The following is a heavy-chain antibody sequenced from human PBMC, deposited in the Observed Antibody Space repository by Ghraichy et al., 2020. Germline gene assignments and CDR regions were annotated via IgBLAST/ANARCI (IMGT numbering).Heavy chain of an antibody. Sequence: SETLSLTCTVSGGSISSSSYYWGWIRQPPGKGLEWIGSIYYSGSTYYNPSLKSRVTISVDTSKNQFSLKLSSVTAADTAVYYCARSYSYGSGTSFDYWGQGTLVTVSS. J-gene: IGHJ4*02. D-gene: IGHD5-18*01. V-gene: IGHV4-39*01. CDR2: IYYSGST. CDR1: GGSISSSSYY. CDR3: ARSYSYGSGTSFDY.